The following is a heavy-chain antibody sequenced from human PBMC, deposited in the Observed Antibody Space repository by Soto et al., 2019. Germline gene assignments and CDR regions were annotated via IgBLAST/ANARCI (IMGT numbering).Heavy chain of an antibody. J-gene: IGHJ4*02. V-gene: IGHV3-73*02. CDR2: IRSRPHNYAT. Sequence: EVQLVESGGGLVQIGGSLKLSCATSGLNFSGSAMHWARQASGKGLEWVGRIRSRPHNYATTYAASVEGRFTISRDDSKNTVYLQMNGRKTDDTAMYYCTTERDYWGRGTLVTVSS. CDR3: TTERDY. CDR1: GLNFSGSA.